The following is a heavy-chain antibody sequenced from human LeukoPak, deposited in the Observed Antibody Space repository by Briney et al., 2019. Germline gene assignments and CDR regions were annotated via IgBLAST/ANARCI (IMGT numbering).Heavy chain of an antibody. J-gene: IGHJ4*02. Sequence: PGGSLRLSCAASGFTFSSYSMNWVRQAPGKGLEWVSSISSSSSYIYYADSVKGRFTISRDNAKNSLYLQMNSLRAEDTAVYYCARENYYDSSGYPIPYYFDYWGQGTLVTVSS. V-gene: IGHV3-21*01. CDR3: ARENYYDSSGYPIPYYFDY. CDR2: ISSSSSYI. D-gene: IGHD3-22*01. CDR1: GFTFSSYS.